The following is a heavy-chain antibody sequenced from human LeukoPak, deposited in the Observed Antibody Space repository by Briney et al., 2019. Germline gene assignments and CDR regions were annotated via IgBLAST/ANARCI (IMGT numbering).Heavy chain of an antibody. V-gene: IGHV3-7*01. Sequence: GGSLRLSCAASGFTLSSYWMNWVRQAPGKGLEWVANIKQAGNEKHYVDSVKGRFTISRDNAKNSLYLQMNSLRVEDTAVYYCAREGREMTGFDYWGQGTLVTVSP. D-gene: IGHD1-14*01. CDR2: IKQAGNEK. J-gene: IGHJ4*02. CDR3: AREGREMTGFDY. CDR1: GFTLSSYW.